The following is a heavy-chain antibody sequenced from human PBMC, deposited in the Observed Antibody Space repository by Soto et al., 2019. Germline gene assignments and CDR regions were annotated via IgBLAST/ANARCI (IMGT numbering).Heavy chain of an antibody. J-gene: IGHJ5*02. D-gene: IGHD6-13*01. CDR2: IHYTGRT. Sequence: SETLSLTCSVSGGSINSGAYYWSWIRHYPGKGREWIGYIHYTGRTYYNPSLESRATISVDTSKKHFSLKLSSVTAADTAVYYCARVSATGTRWFDPWGQGTLVPVSS. CDR1: GGSINSGAYY. V-gene: IGHV4-31*03. CDR3: ARVSATGTRWFDP.